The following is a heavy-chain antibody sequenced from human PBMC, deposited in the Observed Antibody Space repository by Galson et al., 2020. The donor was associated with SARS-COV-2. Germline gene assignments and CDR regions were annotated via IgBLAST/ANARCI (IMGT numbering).Heavy chain of an antibody. CDR2: IYYSGNT. J-gene: IGHJ6*03. CDR1: GGSINSYY. D-gene: IGHD3-10*01. Sequence: SETLSLTCTVSGGSINSYYWSWIRQPPGKGLEWIGYIYYSGNTNYNPSLKSRVTISVDTSKNQFSLKLSSVTAADTAVYYCARQGGSGSYYNPAYYYMDVWGKGTTVTGSS. V-gene: IGHV4-59*08. CDR3: ARQGGSGSYYNPAYYYMDV.